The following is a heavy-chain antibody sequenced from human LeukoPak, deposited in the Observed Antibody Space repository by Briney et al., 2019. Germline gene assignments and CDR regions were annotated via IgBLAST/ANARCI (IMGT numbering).Heavy chain of an antibody. Sequence: SGGSLSLSCAASGFTFSTKAMSWVGQAPGKGLEGVSALSNSGGSGGTTYFADSVKGRFSISRDNSKSTLYLQLSSLTAEDTAVYYCAKAMSTDHYDSKGFYRVDFDSWGQGTLVTVSS. CDR1: GFTFSTKA. V-gene: IGHV3-23*01. D-gene: IGHD3-22*01. CDR3: AKAMSTDHYDSKGFYRVDFDS. CDR2: LSNSGGSGGTT. J-gene: IGHJ4*02.